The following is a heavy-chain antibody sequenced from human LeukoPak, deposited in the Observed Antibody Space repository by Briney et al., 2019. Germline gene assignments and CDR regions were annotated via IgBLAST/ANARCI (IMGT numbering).Heavy chain of an antibody. CDR1: GFTFSSYG. D-gene: IGHD4-17*01. Sequence: GGSLRLSCAASGFTFSSYGMHWVRQAPGKWLEWVAFIRFDGTKKYFADSVKGRFTISRDNSKNTLYLQMNSLRTEDTAVYSCATGRHYGDYAAFDYWGQGILVTVSS. V-gene: IGHV3-30*02. CDR2: IRFDGTKK. CDR3: ATGRHYGDYAAFDY. J-gene: IGHJ4*02.